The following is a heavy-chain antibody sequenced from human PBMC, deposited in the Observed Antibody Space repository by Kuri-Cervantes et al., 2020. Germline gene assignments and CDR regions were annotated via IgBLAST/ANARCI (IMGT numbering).Heavy chain of an antibody. V-gene: IGHV4-39*02. Sequence: SETLSLTCTVSGGSISSSSYYWGWIRQPPGKGLEWIGSIYYSGSTYYNPSLKSRVTISVDTSKNQFSLKLSSVTAADTAVYYCARELWSDYWGQGPLVTVSS. CDR2: IYYSGST. J-gene: IGHJ4*02. CDR3: ARELWSDY. CDR1: GGSISSSSYY. D-gene: IGHD5-18*01.